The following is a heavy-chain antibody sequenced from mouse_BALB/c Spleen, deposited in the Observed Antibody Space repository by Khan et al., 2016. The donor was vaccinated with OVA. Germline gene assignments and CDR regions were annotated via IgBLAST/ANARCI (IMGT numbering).Heavy chain of an antibody. Sequence: VQLQESGTELVRPGTSVKLSCKASGYTFTSYWMNWIKQRPEQGLEWIGRIDPYDSETYYNQKFTDKATLTVDKSSNTAYMQLTSLTSEDSAVYYCARNRFAYWGQGTLVTVSA. V-gene: IGHV1-52*01. CDR2: IDPYDSET. CDR3: ARNRFAY. J-gene: IGHJ3*01. CDR1: GYTFTSYW.